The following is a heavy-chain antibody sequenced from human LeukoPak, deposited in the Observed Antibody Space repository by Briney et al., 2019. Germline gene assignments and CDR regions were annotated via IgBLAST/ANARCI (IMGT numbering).Heavy chain of an antibody. CDR1: GGSFSGYY. V-gene: IGHV4-34*01. CDR2: INHSGST. Sequence: PSETLSLTCAVYGGSFSGYYWSWIRQPPGKGLEWIGEINHSGSTNYNPSLKSRVTISVDTSKNQFSLKLSSVTAADTAVYYCARVSYDSSGYQWSGAFDIWGQGTMVTVSS. J-gene: IGHJ3*02. CDR3: ARVSYDSSGYQWSGAFDI. D-gene: IGHD3-22*01.